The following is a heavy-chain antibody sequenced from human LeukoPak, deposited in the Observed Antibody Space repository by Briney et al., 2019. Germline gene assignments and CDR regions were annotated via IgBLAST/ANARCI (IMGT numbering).Heavy chain of an antibody. CDR1: GYTFTGYY. D-gene: IGHD6-13*01. CDR3: ARGIAAASGYFDY. Sequence: GASVKVSCKASGYTFTGYYMHWVRQAPGQGLEWMGWINPNSGGTNYAQKFQGRVTMTRDTSISTAYMELSRLRSDDTAVYYCARGIAAASGYFDYWGQGTLVTVSS. J-gene: IGHJ4*02. V-gene: IGHV1-2*02. CDR2: INPNSGGT.